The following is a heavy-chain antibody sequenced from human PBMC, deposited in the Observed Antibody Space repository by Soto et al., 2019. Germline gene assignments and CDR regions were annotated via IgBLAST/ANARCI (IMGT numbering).Heavy chain of an antibody. CDR3: ARDSPFDASSGYLEY. V-gene: IGHV3-7*01. J-gene: IGHJ4*02. CDR2: IKQDGSEK. D-gene: IGHD3-22*01. CDR1: GFMFRNYW. Sequence: GGSLRLSCAPSGFMFRNYWMSWVRQAPGKGLEWVANIKQDGSEKYYVDSVKGRFTISRDNAKNSLYLQMTSLRADDTAVYYCARDSPFDASSGYLEYWGQGT.